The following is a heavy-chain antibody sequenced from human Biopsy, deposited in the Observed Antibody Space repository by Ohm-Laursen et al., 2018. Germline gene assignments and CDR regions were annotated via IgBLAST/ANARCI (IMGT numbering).Heavy chain of an antibody. Sequence: SDTLSLTCTVSGGSFTGHYWTWIRQPPGKGLEWIGHISHTGYTSYKSSLKSRVTISLDTSRKHFFLRLTSLAAADTAVYYCARGSNEYGGLYFPHWGQGTLVTVSS. CDR3: ARGSNEYGGLYFPH. CDR1: GGSFTGHY. CDR2: ISHTGYT. V-gene: IGHV4-59*11. J-gene: IGHJ1*01. D-gene: IGHD4-23*01.